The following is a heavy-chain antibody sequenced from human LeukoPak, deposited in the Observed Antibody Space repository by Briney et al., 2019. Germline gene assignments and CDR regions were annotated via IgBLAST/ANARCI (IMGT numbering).Heavy chain of an antibody. Sequence: SETLSLTCTVSGGSISNYYWSWIRQPPGKGLEWIGYIYYSGSTNYNPSLKSRVTISVDTSKNQFSLKLSSVTAADTAVYYCARDSSGYYRVWGQGTLVTVSS. CDR3: ARDSSGYYRV. V-gene: IGHV4-59*01. CDR1: GGSISNYY. J-gene: IGHJ4*02. D-gene: IGHD3-22*01. CDR2: IYYSGST.